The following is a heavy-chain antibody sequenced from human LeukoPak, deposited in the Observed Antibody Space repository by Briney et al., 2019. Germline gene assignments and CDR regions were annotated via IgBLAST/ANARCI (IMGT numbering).Heavy chain of an antibody. CDR2: ISGSGDST. CDR3: AKCGYSYGFPVDY. CDR1: GFTFSSYA. D-gene: IGHD5-18*01. J-gene: IGHJ4*02. V-gene: IGHV3-23*01. Sequence: GGTLRLSCAASGFTFSSYAMSWVRQAPGKGLEWVSAISGSGDSTYYADSVKGRFTISRDNSKNTLYLQMNSLRAEDTAIYYCAKCGYSYGFPVDYWGQGTLVTVSS.